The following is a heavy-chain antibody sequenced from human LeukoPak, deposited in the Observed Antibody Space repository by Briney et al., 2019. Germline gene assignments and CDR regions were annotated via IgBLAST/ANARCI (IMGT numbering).Heavy chain of an antibody. CDR3: ARSFGNYRPYVDV. Sequence: GGSLRLSCEVSGFTFSDYGLHWVRQAPGKGLEWVAFIRFDGSNKYYADSVKGRFTISRDNSKNTLYLQMNSLRGDDTAVYYCARSFGNYRPYVDVWGKGTTVTISS. CDR1: GFTFSDYG. CDR2: IRFDGSNK. D-gene: IGHD1-7*01. V-gene: IGHV3-30*02. J-gene: IGHJ6*03.